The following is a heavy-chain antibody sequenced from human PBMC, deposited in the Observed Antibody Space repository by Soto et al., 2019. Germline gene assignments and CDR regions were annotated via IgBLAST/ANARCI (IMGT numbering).Heavy chain of an antibody. CDR1: GFTVISNY. CDR2: IYSGGST. D-gene: IGHD2-2*01. Sequence: GGSLRLSCAASGFTVISNYMSWVRQAPGKGLEWVSVIYSGGSTYYADSVKGRFTISRHNSKNTLYLQMNSLRAEDTAVYYCARTPSRMPHSWGQGTLVTVSS. V-gene: IGHV3-53*04. CDR3: ARTPSRMPHS. J-gene: IGHJ4*02.